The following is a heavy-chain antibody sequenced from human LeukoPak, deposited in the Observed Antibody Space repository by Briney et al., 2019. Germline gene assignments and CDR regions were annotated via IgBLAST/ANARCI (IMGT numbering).Heavy chain of an antibody. D-gene: IGHD3-3*01. CDR1: GGSISSGGYS. J-gene: IGHJ4*02. CDR3: AREVGGDFWSSLTAPIDY. V-gene: IGHV4-61*02. Sequence: SETLSLTCAVSGGSISSGGYSWSWIRQPRGKGLEWIGRIYTSGSTNYNPSLKSRVTMSVDTSKNQFSLKLSSVTAADTAVYYCAREVGGDFWSSLTAPIDYWGQGTLVTVSS. CDR2: IYTSGST.